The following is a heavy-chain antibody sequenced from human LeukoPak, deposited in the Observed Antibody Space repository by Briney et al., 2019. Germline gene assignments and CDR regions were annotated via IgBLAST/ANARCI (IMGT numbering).Heavy chain of an antibody. Sequence: GASVKVPSQASGGTFSSYAIIWVRQAPGQGLEWIGGIIPIFGTANYAQKFQGRVTITADESTSTAYMELSSPRAEDTAVYYCARDTTGYSSGWYYFDYWGQGTLVTVSS. V-gene: IGHV1-69*13. J-gene: IGHJ4*02. CDR3: ARDTTGYSSGWYYFDY. CDR2: IIPIFGTA. CDR1: GGTFSSYA. D-gene: IGHD6-19*01.